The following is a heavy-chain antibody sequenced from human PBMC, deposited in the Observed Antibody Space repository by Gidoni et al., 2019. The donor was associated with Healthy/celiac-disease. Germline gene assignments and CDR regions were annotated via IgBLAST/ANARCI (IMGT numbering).Heavy chain of an antibody. D-gene: IGHD1-26*01. CDR3: ARNFSPGRTSLFDP. J-gene: IGHJ5*02. V-gene: IGHV3-7*01. Sequence: EVQLVESGGGLVQPGGSLRLAGAASGFTFSSYWMSWVRQAPGKGLGGVANIKQDGSEKYYVDSVKGRFTISRDNAKNSLYLQMNSLRAEDTAVYYCARNFSPGRTSLFDPWGQGTLVTVSS. CDR1: GFTFSSYW. CDR2: IKQDGSEK.